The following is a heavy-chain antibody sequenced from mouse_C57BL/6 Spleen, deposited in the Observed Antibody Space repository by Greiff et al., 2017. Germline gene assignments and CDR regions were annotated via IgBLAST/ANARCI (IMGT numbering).Heavy chain of an antibody. V-gene: IGHV1-42*01. CDR3: ANHYYGSSTGYFDV. Sequence: EVQLQQSGPELVKPGASVKISCKASGYSFTGYYMNWVKQSPEKSLEWIGEINPSTGGTTYNQKFKAKATLTVDKSSSTAYMQLKSLTSEDSAVYYCANHYYGSSTGYFDVWGTGTTVTVSS. D-gene: IGHD1-1*01. J-gene: IGHJ1*03. CDR1: GYSFTGYY. CDR2: INPSTGGT.